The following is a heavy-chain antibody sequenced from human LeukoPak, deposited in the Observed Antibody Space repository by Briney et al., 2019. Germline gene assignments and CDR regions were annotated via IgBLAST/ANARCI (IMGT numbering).Heavy chain of an antibody. Sequence: GGSLRLSCAASGITFSSYSMNWVRQAPGKGLEWVSSISSSSSYIYYADSVKGRFTISRDNAKNSLYLQMNSLRAEDTAVYYCARDIVVVPAAMGIVDYWGQGTLVTVSS. CDR2: ISSSSSYI. D-gene: IGHD2-2*01. V-gene: IGHV3-21*01. J-gene: IGHJ4*02. CDR1: GITFSSYS. CDR3: ARDIVVVPAAMGIVDY.